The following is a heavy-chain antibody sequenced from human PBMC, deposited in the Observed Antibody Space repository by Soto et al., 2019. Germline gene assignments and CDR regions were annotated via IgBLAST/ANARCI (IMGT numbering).Heavy chain of an antibody. V-gene: IGHV3-9*01. J-gene: IGHJ4*02. CDR2: ISWNSGYK. CDR1: GFTLDAYA. Sequence: PGGSLRLSCAASGFTLDAYALHWVRQAPGKGLEWVSSISWNSGYKDYTDSVRGRFTISRDIAKNSLYLQMTSLRAEDTALYFCARELSVGATAYHYFDYWGRGTLVTVSS. D-gene: IGHD3-16*01. CDR3: ARELSVGATAYHYFDY.